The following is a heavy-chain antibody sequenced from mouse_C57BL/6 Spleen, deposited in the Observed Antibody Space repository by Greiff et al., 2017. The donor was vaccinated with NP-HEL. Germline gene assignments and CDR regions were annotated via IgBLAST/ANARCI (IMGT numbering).Heavy chain of an antibody. CDR3: AREYYGSPYYYAMDY. D-gene: IGHD1-1*01. CDR2: IYPRSGNT. J-gene: IGHJ4*01. Sequence: QVQLKQSGAELARPGASVKLSCKASGYTFTSYGISWVKQRTGQGLEWIGEIYPRSGNTYYNEKFKGKATLTADNSSSTAYMELRSLTSEDSAVYFCAREYYGSPYYYAMDYWGQGTSVTVSS. V-gene: IGHV1-81*01. CDR1: GYTFTSYG.